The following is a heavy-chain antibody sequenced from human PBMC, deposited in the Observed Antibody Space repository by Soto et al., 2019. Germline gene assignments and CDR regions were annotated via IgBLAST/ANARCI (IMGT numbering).Heavy chain of an antibody. D-gene: IGHD4-17*01. CDR1: SGSITSTHW. J-gene: IGHJ4*02. V-gene: IGHV4-4*02. CDR3: ARDYGDTAGGYYFDF. Sequence: SETLSLTCAVSSGSITSTHWWSWVRQSPGKGLEWIGEVYHSGSINYNPSFTSRLTISVDKSRSQSSLKLNSVTAADTAVYYCARDYGDTAGGYYFDFWGLGTLVTVSS. CDR2: VYHSGSI.